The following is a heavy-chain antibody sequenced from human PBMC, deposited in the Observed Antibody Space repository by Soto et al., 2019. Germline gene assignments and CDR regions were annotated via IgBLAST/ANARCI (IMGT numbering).Heavy chain of an antibody. CDR3: AREGQQLARSNWFDP. Sequence: SETLSLTCAVYGGSFSGYYWSWIRQPPGKGLEWIGEINHSGSTNYNPSLKSRVTISVDTSKNQFSLKLSSVTAADTAVYYCAREGQQLARSNWFDPWGQGTLVTVSS. D-gene: IGHD6-13*01. J-gene: IGHJ5*02. CDR2: INHSGST. CDR1: GGSFSGYY. V-gene: IGHV4-34*01.